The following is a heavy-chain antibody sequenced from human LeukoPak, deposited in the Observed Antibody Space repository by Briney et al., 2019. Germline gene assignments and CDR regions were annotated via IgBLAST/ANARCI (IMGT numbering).Heavy chain of an antibody. CDR1: GFTFSSYA. CDR3: AKAHVHYDFWSGYSVNWFDP. CDR2: ISGSGGST. J-gene: IGHJ5*02. Sequence: PGGSLRLSCAASGFTFSSYAMSWVRQAPGKGLEWVSAISGSGGSTYYADSVKGRFTISRDNSKNTLYLQMNSLRAEDTAVYYCAKAHVHYDFWSGYSVNWFDPWGQGTLVTVSS. V-gene: IGHV3-23*01. D-gene: IGHD3-3*01.